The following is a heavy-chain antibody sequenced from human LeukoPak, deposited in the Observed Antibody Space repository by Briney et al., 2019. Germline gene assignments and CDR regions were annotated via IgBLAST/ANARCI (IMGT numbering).Heavy chain of an antibody. CDR3: ARASRGYYYYMDV. V-gene: IGHV1-69*13. CDR1: GGTFSIYA. J-gene: IGHJ6*03. CDR2: ITPIFGTA. Sequence: SVMVSCKASGGTFSIYATSWARQAPGQGLEWRGGITPIFGTANYAQTFQGRVTITAHPSTRTAHPALSSLRSEDTAVYYCARASRGYYYYMDVWGKGATVTISS. D-gene: IGHD3-10*01.